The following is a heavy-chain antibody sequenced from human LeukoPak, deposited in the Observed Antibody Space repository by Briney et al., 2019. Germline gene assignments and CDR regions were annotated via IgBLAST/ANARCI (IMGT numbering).Heavy chain of an antibody. V-gene: IGHV1-46*01. CDR3: ARGLGGSYSYYYYMDV. D-gene: IGHD3-16*01. CDR2: INPNRGST. Sequence: EASVKVSCKASGYTFTSYYMYWVRQAPGQGLEWMGIINPNRGSTSYAQKFQGRVTMTRNTSISTAYMELSSLRSEDTAVYYCARGLGGSYSYYYYMDVWGKGTTVTISS. J-gene: IGHJ6*03. CDR1: GYTFTSYY.